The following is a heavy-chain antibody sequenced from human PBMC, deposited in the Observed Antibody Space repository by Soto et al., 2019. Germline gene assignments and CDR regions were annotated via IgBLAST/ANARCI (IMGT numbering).Heavy chain of an antibody. V-gene: IGHV1-18*01. J-gene: IGHJ4*02. CDR2: ISAYRGTT. CDR1: GGTFSSYA. CDR3: ARGSGWTPTFDN. Sequence: ASVKVSCKASGGTFSSYAISWVRQAPGQGLEWMGWISAYRGTTYYVQKFQGRVTMTTDTSTATAYMELRDLRPDDTAVYYCARGSGWTPTFDNWGQGTLVTVSS. D-gene: IGHD6-19*01.